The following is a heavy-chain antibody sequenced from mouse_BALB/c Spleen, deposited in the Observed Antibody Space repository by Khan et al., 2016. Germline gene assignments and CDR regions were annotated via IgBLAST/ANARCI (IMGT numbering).Heavy chain of an antibody. CDR3: ASAILWFDV. CDR1: GFDFSRYW. CDR2: INPDSSTI. J-gene: IGHJ1*01. Sequence: EVQLLEPGGGLVQPGGSLKLSCAASGFDFSRYWMSWVRQAPGKGLEWIGEINPDSSTINYTPSPKEKYILSRDKAKHTLYLQMSKVRSEETAHYCWASAILWFDVWGVGTTVPVSA. V-gene: IGHV4-1*02.